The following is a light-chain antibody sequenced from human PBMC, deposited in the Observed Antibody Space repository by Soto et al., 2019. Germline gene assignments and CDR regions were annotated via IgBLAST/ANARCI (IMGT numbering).Light chain of an antibody. CDR2: DAS. J-gene: IGKJ3*01. Sequence: EIVLTQSPATLSLSPGDRATPSCRASQSVSNYLAWYQQKPGQPPRLLMYDASNRATGIPAKFGGSGSGTDFTLTISSLEPEDFAVYYCQQRSDWPLTLGPGTKVDIK. V-gene: IGKV3-11*01. CDR3: QQRSDWPLT. CDR1: QSVSNY.